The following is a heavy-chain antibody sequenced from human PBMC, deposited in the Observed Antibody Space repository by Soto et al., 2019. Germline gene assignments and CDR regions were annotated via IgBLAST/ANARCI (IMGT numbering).Heavy chain of an antibody. D-gene: IGHD3-10*01. CDR1: GGSISSSSYY. CDR2: IYYSGST. Sequence: QLLESGPGLVKPSETLSLTCTVSGGSISSSSYYWGWIRQPPGKGLEWIGSIYYSGSTYYNPTLKSRVTISVDTSKNQFALKLSSVTAADTAVYYCARPCRPGVTKPDYWGQGTLVTVSS. CDR3: ARPCRPGVTKPDY. V-gene: IGHV4-39*01. J-gene: IGHJ4*02.